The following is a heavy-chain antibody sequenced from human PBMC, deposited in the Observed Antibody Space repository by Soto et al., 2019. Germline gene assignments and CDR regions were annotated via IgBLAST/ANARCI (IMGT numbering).Heavy chain of an antibody. V-gene: IGHV6-1*01. Sequence: PSQTLSLTCAISGDSVSSNSAAWNWIRQSPSRGLEWLGRTYYRSKWYNDYAVSVKGRITINPDTSKNQFSLQLNSVTPEDTAVYYCARARGITGTNGWAFDIWGQGTMVTVSS. CDR2: TYYRSKWYN. J-gene: IGHJ3*02. CDR1: GDSVSSNSAA. CDR3: ARARGITGTNGWAFDI. D-gene: IGHD1-7*01.